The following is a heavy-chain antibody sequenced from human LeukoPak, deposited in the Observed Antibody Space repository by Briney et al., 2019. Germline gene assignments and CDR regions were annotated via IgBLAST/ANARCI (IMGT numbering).Heavy chain of an antibody. J-gene: IGHJ3*02. Sequence: PSETLSLTCTVSGGSISSSSYYWGWIRQPPGKGLEWIGSIYYSGSTYYNPSLKSRVTISVDTSKNQFSLKLSSVTAADTAVYYCARRSSSDSRASDAFDIWGQGTMVTVSS. CDR1: GGSISSSSYY. CDR3: ARRSSSDSRASDAFDI. D-gene: IGHD6-13*01. V-gene: IGHV4-39*07. CDR2: IYYSGST.